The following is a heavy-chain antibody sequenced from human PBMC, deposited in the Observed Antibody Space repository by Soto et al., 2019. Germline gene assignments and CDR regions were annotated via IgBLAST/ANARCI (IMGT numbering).Heavy chain of an antibody. CDR3: ARGSSWSYFDY. D-gene: IGHD6-13*01. CDR2: INTAKDTT. V-gene: IGHV1-3*04. J-gene: IGHJ4*02. CDR1: GYTFTSYA. Sequence: QVQLVQSGAEVKRPGASVKVSCKASGYTFTSYAVHWVRQAPGQRLEWMGWINTAKDTTKYSQKFQGRVTITRDPSANIVYMEVSSLTSEDTAVYYCARGSSWSYFDYWGQGTLVTVSS.